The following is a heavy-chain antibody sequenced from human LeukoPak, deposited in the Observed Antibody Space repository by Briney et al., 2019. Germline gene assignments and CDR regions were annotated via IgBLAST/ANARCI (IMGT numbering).Heavy chain of an antibody. CDR2: ISGSGGST. J-gene: IGHJ5*02. CDR3: AKGQYSSSWLNWFDP. D-gene: IGHD6-13*01. CDR1: GFTFSSYA. Sequence: GGSLRLSCAASGFTFSSYAMSWVRQAPGKGLEWVSAISGSGGSTYYADSVKGRFTISRDNSKNTLYLQMNSLRAEDTAVYYCAKGQYSSSWLNWFDPWGQGTLVTVSS. V-gene: IGHV3-23*01.